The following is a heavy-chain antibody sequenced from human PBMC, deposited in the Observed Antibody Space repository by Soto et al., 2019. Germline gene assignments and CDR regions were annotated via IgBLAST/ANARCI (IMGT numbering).Heavy chain of an antibody. V-gene: IGHV3-15*07. CDR1: GFTFSNAW. CDR2: IKSKTDGGTT. Sequence: GGSLRLSCAASGFTFSNAWMNWVRQAPGKGLEWVGRIKSKTDGGTTDYAAPVKGRFTISRDDSKNTLYLQMNSLKTEDTAVYYCTTGYCSSTSCYDNYYYYYGMDVWGQGTTVTVSS. J-gene: IGHJ6*02. D-gene: IGHD2-2*03. CDR3: TTGYCSSTSCYDNYYYYYGMDV.